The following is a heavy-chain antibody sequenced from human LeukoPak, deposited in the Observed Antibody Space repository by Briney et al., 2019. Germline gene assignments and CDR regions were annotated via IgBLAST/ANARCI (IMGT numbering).Heavy chain of an antibody. Sequence: PGGSLRLSCAAPGFTFSSSAMSCVRQAPGKGLEWVSGISGSGGSTYYADSVKGRFTISRDNSKNTLYLQMNSLRAEDTALYDCAKAGSHWDFDYWGQGTLVTVSS. CDR1: GFTFSSSA. CDR2: ISGSGGST. V-gene: IGHV3-23*01. CDR3: AKAGSHWDFDY. D-gene: IGHD1-26*01. J-gene: IGHJ4*02.